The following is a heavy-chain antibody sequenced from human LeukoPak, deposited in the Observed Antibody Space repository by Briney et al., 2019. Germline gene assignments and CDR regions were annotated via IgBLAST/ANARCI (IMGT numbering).Heavy chain of an antibody. CDR2: INHSGST. CDR3: ASHGVTTAYYYYMDV. V-gene: IGHV4-34*01. J-gene: IGHJ6*03. CDR1: GGSFSNYY. Sequence: SETLSLTCAVYGGSFSNYYWSWIRQPPGKGLEWIGEINHSGSTNYNPSLKSRVTISVDTSKNQFSLKLSSVTAADTAAYYCASHGVTTAYYYYMDVWGKGTTVTISS. D-gene: IGHD4-17*01.